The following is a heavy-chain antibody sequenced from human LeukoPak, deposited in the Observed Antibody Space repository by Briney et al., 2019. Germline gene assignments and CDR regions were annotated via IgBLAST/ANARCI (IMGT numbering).Heavy chain of an antibody. CDR2: IYSGGST. Sequence: GGSLRLSCAASGFTVSSNYMSWVRQAPGKGLEWVSVIYSGGSTYYADSVKGRFTISRDNSKNTLYLQMNSLRAEDTAVYYCARDRYYYDSSGYYPFSLNYYYYGMDVGGQGTTVTVSS. CDR1: GFTVSSNY. CDR3: ARDRYYYDSSGYYPFSLNYYYYGMDV. D-gene: IGHD3-22*01. J-gene: IGHJ6*02. V-gene: IGHV3-53*01.